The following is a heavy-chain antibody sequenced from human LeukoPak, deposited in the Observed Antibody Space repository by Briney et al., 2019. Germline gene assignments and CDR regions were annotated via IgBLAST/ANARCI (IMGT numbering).Heavy chain of an antibody. CDR3: ARSPSHYAPYYFDY. CDR1: GYTFTSYG. J-gene: IGHJ4*02. CDR2: ISAYNGNT. V-gene: IGHV1-18*01. D-gene: IGHD3-16*01. Sequence: ASVKVSCKASGYTFTSYGISWVRQAPGQGLEWMGWISAYNGNTNYAQKLQGRVTMTTDTSTSTAYMELRSLRSDDTAVYYCARSPSHYAPYYFDYWGQGTLVTVSS.